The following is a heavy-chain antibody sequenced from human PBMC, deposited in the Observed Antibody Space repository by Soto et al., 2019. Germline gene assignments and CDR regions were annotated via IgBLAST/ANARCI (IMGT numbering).Heavy chain of an antibody. J-gene: IGHJ6*02. CDR2: ISAAGDP. V-gene: IGHV3-13*05. CDR1: GFTFRNYD. Sequence: EVPLVESGGGLVQPGGSLRLSCEASGFTFRNYDMHWVRQGTGKGLEWVSGISAAGDPDYADSVEGRFTISRENAQNSFFLQMNSLRVGDTAVYYGARTDRDFYGQDVGGQGTTVIVSS. CDR3: ARTDRDFYGQDV.